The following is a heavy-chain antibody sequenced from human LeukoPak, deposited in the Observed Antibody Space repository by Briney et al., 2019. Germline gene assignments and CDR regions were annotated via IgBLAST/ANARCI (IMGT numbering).Heavy chain of an antibody. J-gene: IGHJ3*02. Sequence: GGSLRLSCAASGFPFSVSAMHWVRQAPGKGLEWVTLISSDGTNKYYTDSVKGRFTISRDNSKKTLYLEMNSLRVEDTAVYYCARTGESHAFDIWGQGTMVTVSS. CDR1: GFPFSVSA. D-gene: IGHD1-26*01. V-gene: IGHV3-30*04. CDR2: ISSDGTNK. CDR3: ARTGESHAFDI.